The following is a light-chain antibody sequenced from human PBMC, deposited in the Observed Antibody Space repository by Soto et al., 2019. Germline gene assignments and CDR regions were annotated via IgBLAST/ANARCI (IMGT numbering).Light chain of an antibody. V-gene: IGLV8-61*01. Sequence: VVTQEPSFSVSPGRTVTLTCGLSSGSVSTSYYPSWYQQTPGQAPRTVIYSTNTRSSGVPDRFSGSILGNKAALTITGAQADDEADYYCALYMGSGIWVFGGGTKLTVL. CDR1: SGSVSTSYY. CDR3: ALYMGSGIWV. CDR2: STN. J-gene: IGLJ3*02.